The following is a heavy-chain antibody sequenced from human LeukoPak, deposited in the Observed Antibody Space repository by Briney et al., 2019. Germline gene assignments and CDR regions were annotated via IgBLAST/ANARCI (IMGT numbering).Heavy chain of an antibody. V-gene: IGHV4-39*01. Sequence: SEILSLTCIVSGGSISNSSYSWAWIRQPPGKGLEWVGTIYYGGGSYHDPSLKSRVTISVDTSKNQFSLRLRSVTAADTAVYYCARLLHGSGWRIRAFDIWGQGTMVTVSS. J-gene: IGHJ3*02. CDR2: IYYGGGS. CDR1: GGSISNSSYS. D-gene: IGHD6-19*01. CDR3: ARLLHGSGWRIRAFDI.